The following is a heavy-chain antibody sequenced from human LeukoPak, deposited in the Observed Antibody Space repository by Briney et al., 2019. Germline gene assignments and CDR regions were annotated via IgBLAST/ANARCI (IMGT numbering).Heavy chain of an antibody. V-gene: IGHV4-39*01. CDR1: GGSISSISYY. CDR3: ARTYCGGDCYSGELYYYGMDV. J-gene: IGHJ6*02. D-gene: IGHD2-21*02. Sequence: SETLSLTCTVSGGSISSISYYWGWIRQPPGKGLEWLGSIYYSGSTYYNPSLKSRVTVSVDTSKNPFSLNLSSVTAANTAVYYCARTYCGGDCYSGELYYYGMDVWGQGTTVTVS. CDR2: IYYSGST.